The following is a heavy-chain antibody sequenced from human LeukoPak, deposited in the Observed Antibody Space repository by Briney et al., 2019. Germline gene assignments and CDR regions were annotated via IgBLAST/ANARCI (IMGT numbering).Heavy chain of an antibody. Sequence: PPGGSLRLSCVASGFTFSSYSMNWVRQAPGKGLEWVSYITSSSSTIYYADSVKGRFTISRDNAKNSLNLQMNSLRAEDTAVYYCAREPRGYAFDIWGQGTMVTVSS. CDR1: GFTFSSYS. J-gene: IGHJ3*02. V-gene: IGHV3-48*01. CDR3: AREPRGYAFDI. CDR2: ITSSSSTI.